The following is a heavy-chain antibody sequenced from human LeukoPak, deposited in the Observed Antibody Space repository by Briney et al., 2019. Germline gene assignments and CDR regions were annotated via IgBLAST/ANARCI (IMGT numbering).Heavy chain of an antibody. Sequence: SETLSLTCTVSGGSISSYYWSWIRQPPGKGLEWIGYIYYSGSTNYNPSLKSRVTISVDTSKNQFSLKLSSVTAADTAVYYCARSAGRSYYGMAVWGQGTTVTVSS. CDR2: IYYSGST. V-gene: IGHV4-59*01. J-gene: IGHJ6*02. CDR3: ARSAGRSYYGMAV. CDR1: GGSISSYY.